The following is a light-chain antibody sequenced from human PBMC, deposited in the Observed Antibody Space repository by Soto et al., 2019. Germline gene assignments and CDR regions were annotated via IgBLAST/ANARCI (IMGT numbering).Light chain of an antibody. CDR1: QSVSSTY. CDR2: GAS. Sequence: ESVLTQSPGTLSLSPGERATLSCRASQSVSSTYIAWYQQKPGQAPRLLIYGASSRATDIPDRFAGRGSGTDFTLTISRLEPEDFAVYYCQQYGDSPGYTFGQGTKLEI. V-gene: IGKV3-20*01. J-gene: IGKJ2*01. CDR3: QQYGDSPGYT.